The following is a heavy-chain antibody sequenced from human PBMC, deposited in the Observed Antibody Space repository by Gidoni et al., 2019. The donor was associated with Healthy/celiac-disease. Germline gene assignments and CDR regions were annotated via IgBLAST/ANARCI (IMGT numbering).Heavy chain of an antibody. CDR3: ARDEGVVVPAPCMDV. CDR1: GFTFSSYW. Sequence: EVQLVESGGGLVQPGGSLRLSCAASGFTFSSYWMSWVRQAPGKGLEWVANIKQDGSEKYYVDSVKGRFTISRDNAKNSLYLQMNSLRAEDTAVYYCARDEGVVVPAPCMDVWGQGTTVTVSS. V-gene: IGHV3-7*01. CDR2: IKQDGSEK. D-gene: IGHD2-2*01. J-gene: IGHJ6*02.